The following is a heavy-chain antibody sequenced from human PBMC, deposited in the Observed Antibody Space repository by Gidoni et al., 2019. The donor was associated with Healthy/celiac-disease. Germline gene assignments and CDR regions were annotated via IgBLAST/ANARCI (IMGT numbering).Heavy chain of an antibody. D-gene: IGHD1-26*01. CDR2: IWYDGSNK. J-gene: IGHJ4*02. V-gene: IGHV3-33*01. Sequence: QVQLVESGGGVVQPGRSLRLSCAASGFTFSSYGMHWVRQAPGKGLEWVAVIWYDGSNKYYADSVKGRFTISRDNSKNTLYLQMNSLRAEDTAVYYCARDGVRGSYIIHWGQGTLVTVSS. CDR3: ARDGVRGSYIIH. CDR1: GFTFSSYG.